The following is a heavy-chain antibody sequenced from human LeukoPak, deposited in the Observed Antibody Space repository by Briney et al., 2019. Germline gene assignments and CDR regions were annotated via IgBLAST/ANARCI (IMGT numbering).Heavy chain of an antibody. CDR2: ISSSGSTI. Sequence: PGGSLRLSCAASGFTFSDYYMSWIRQAPGKGLEGVSYISSSGSTIYYADSVKGRFTISRDNAKNSLYLQMNSLRAEDTAVYYCAKGRYFDWSYCYFDYWGQGTLVTVSS. CDR1: GFTFSDYY. CDR3: AKGRYFDWSYCYFDY. J-gene: IGHJ4*02. D-gene: IGHD3-9*01. V-gene: IGHV3-11*01.